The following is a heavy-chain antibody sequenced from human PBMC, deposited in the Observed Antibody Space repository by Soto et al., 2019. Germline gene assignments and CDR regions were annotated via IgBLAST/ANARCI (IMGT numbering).Heavy chain of an antibody. CDR1: GYRFSNYW. V-gene: IGHV5-51*01. D-gene: IGHD3-16*01. CDR2: IYPGDSDI. J-gene: IGHJ4*02. CDR3: LKRISTDSFGFDY. Sequence: GESLKISCKGSGYRFSNYWIAWVREMPGKGLEWMGIIYPGDSDIRYSPSFQGQVTISADTSFSTAYLQWSSLKASDTAMYFCLKRISTDSFGFDYWGQGTLVTVSS.